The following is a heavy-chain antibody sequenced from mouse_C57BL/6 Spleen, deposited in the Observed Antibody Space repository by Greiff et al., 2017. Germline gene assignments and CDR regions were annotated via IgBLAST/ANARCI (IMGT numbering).Heavy chain of an antibody. CDR3: ARGYYYGSSYVYYAMDY. CDR1: GYTFTDYN. Sequence: EVQLVESGPELVKPGASVKIPCKASGYTFTDYNMDWVKQSHGKSLEWIGDINPNNGGTIYNQKFKGKATLTVDKSSSTAYMELRSLTSEDTAVYYCARGYYYGSSYVYYAMDYWGQGTSVTVSS. CDR2: INPNNGGT. V-gene: IGHV1-18*01. D-gene: IGHD1-1*01. J-gene: IGHJ4*01.